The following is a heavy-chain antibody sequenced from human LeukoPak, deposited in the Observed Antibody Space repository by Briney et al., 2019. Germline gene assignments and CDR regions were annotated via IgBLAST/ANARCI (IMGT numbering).Heavy chain of an antibody. CDR2: IIAYNGNT. V-gene: IGHV1-18*01. CDR1: GYTFTSYG. J-gene: IGHJ5*02. D-gene: IGHD4-17*01. CDR3: ARDMDYGDYGNWFDP. Sequence: ASVKVSCKASGYTFTSYGISWVRQAPGQGLEWMGWIIAYNGNTNYAQKLQGRVTMTTDTSTSTAYLELRSLKSDDTAVYYCARDMDYGDYGNWFDPWGQGTLVTVSS.